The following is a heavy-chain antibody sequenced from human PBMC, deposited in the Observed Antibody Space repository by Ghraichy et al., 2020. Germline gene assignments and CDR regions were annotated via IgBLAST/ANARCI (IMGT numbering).Heavy chain of an antibody. V-gene: IGHV3-33*01. CDR3: ARDRGITGTTWGGFFDY. Sequence: LSLTCAASGFTFSSYGMHWARQAPGKGLEWVAVIWYDGSNKYYADSVKGRFTISRDNSKNTLYLQMNSLRAEDTAVYYCARDRGITGTTWGGFFDYWGQGTLVTVSS. D-gene: IGHD1-7*01. CDR2: IWYDGSNK. CDR1: GFTFSSYG. J-gene: IGHJ4*02.